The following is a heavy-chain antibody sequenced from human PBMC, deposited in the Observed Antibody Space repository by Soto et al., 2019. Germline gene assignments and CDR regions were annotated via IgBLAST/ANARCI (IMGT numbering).Heavy chain of an antibody. Sequence: QVQLVQSGPQVKKPGSSVKVSCTASGGTFGRYTISWVRQAPGQGLEWMGGILPVLGNTNVAQRFQDRLTFTADESTSRAYLELSSLRTEDTAGYYVARGSVVLTGTNAPLAHWGQGILGTVSS. D-gene: IGHD3-9*01. CDR1: GGTFGRYT. V-gene: IGHV1-69*16. J-gene: IGHJ4*02. CDR2: ILPVLGNT. CDR3: ARGSVVLTGTNAPLAH.